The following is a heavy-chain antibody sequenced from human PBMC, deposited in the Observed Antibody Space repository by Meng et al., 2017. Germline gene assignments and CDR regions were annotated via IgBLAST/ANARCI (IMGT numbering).Heavy chain of an antibody. J-gene: IGHJ1*01. Sequence: QITLKVSGPTPVKPTPPLTLTCTFSGFSLSTSGVGVGLIRQPPGKALEWLALIYWNDDKRYSPSLKSRLTITKDTSKNQVVLTMTNMDPVDTATYYCAHSPEMATTTKYFQHWGQGTLVTVSS. V-gene: IGHV2-5*01. CDR1: GFSLSTSGVG. D-gene: IGHD5-24*01. CDR2: IYWNDDK. CDR3: AHSPEMATTTKYFQH.